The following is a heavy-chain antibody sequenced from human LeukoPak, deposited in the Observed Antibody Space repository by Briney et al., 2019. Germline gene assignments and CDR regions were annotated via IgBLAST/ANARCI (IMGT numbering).Heavy chain of an antibody. V-gene: IGHV3-23*01. Sequence: GGSLRLSCAASGFTFSSYAMSWVRQAPGKGLEWVSAISGSGGSTYYADSVKGRFTISRDNSKNTLYLQMNSLRAEDTAVYYCAKDPRFGELFKGESAFDIWGQGTMVTVSS. CDR1: GFTFSSYA. D-gene: IGHD3-10*01. CDR3: AKDPRFGELFKGESAFDI. CDR2: ISGSGGST. J-gene: IGHJ3*02.